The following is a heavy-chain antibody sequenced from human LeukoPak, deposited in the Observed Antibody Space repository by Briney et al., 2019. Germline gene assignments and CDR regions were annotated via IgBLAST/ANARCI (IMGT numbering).Heavy chain of an antibody. V-gene: IGHV4-59*08. CDR2: IYYSGST. Sequence: SETLSLTCTVSGGSISSYYWNWIRQPPGKGLEWIGYIYYSGSTNYNPSLKSRATISVDTSKNQFSLKLSSVTAADTAVYYCARLVRCSGGSCYSAGGRDWFDPWGQGTLVTVSS. J-gene: IGHJ5*02. D-gene: IGHD2-15*01. CDR3: ARLVRCSGGSCYSAGGRDWFDP. CDR1: GGSISSYY.